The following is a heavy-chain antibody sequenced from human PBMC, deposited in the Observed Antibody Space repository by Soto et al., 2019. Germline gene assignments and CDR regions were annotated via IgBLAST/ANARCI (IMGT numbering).Heavy chain of an antibody. CDR3: ARDHCSGGGSCYSCRPNDAFDI. V-gene: IGHV3-21*01. J-gene: IGHJ3*02. D-gene: IGHD2-15*01. CDR1: GFTFSSYS. CDR2: ISSSSSYI. Sequence: EVQLVESGGGLVKPGGSLRLSCAASGFTFSSYSMNWVRQAPGKGLEWVSSISSSSSYIYYADSVKGRFTISRDNAKKSLYLQMNSLRAEDTAVYYCARDHCSGGGSCYSCRPNDAFDIWGQGTMVTVSS.